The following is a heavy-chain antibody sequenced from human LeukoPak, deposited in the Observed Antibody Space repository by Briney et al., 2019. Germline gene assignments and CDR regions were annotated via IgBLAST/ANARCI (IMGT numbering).Heavy chain of an antibody. CDR3: ARELGYCSSTSCPIPDY. D-gene: IGHD2-2*01. CDR1: GYTFTSYY. CDR2: INPSGGST. Sequence: ASVTVSCTASGYTFTSYYMHWVRQAPGQGLEWMGIINPSGGSTSYAQKFQGRVTMTRDTSTSTVYMELSSLRSEDTAVYYCARELGYCSSTSCPIPDYWGQGTLVTVSS. J-gene: IGHJ4*02. V-gene: IGHV1-46*01.